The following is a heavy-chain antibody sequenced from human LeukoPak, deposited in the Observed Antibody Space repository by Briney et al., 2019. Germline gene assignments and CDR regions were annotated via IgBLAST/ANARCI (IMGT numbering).Heavy chain of an antibody. CDR3: ARRWSGSYHFDY. Sequence: SETLSLTCTVSGGSISSYYWSWIRQPPGKGLEWIGNIYSSGSTNYNPSLKSRVTISVDTSKNQFSLKLSSVTAADTAVYYCARRWSGSYHFDYWGQGTLVTVSS. V-gene: IGHV4-4*08. J-gene: IGHJ4*02. D-gene: IGHD1-26*01. CDR1: GGSISSYY. CDR2: IYSSGST.